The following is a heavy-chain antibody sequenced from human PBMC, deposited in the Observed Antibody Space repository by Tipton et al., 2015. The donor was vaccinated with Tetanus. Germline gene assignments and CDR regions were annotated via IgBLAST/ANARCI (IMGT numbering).Heavy chain of an antibody. V-gene: IGHV3-53*01. CDR2: IYSGGST. D-gene: IGHD3-3*01. J-gene: IGHJ6*02. CDR1: GFTVSSNY. Sequence: SLRLSCAASGFTVSSNYMSWVRQAPGKGLEWVSVIYSGGSTYYADSGKGRFTISRDNSKNTLYLQMNSLRAEDTAVYYCARVDDFWSGYPDYYGMDVWGQGTTVTVSS. CDR3: ARVDDFWSGYPDYYGMDV.